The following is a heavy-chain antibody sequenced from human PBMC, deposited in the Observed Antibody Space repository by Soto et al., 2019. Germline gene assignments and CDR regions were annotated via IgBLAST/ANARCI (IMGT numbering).Heavy chain of an antibody. Sequence: PGGSLRLSCAASGFTFSSYAMHWVRQAPGKGLEWVAVISYDGGFTNYADSVKDRFIISRDNTKNTLFLQMNSLRAEDTAVYYCAREGMPGIIDYWGQGALVTVSS. CDR2: ISYDGGFT. V-gene: IGHV3-30*04. CDR3: AREGMPGIIDY. J-gene: IGHJ4*02. CDR1: GFTFSSYA. D-gene: IGHD2-2*01.